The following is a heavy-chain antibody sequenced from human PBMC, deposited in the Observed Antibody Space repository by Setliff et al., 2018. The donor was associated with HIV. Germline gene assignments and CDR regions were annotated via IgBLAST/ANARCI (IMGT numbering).Heavy chain of an antibody. Sequence: PGESLKISCKASGYNFVNYWIGWVRLMPGKGLEWMGIVYPGDSDVRYSPSFQGHVSTSVDKSITTAYLQWSSLQASDTAIYYCARHPVAGTPYYFDSWGQGTLVTVSS. CDR2: VYPGDSDV. D-gene: IGHD6-19*01. V-gene: IGHV5-51*01. CDR1: GYNFVNYW. J-gene: IGHJ4*02. CDR3: ARHPVAGTPYYFDS.